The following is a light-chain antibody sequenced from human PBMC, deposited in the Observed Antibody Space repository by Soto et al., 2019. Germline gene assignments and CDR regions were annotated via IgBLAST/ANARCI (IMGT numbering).Light chain of an antibody. V-gene: IGLV2-14*01. CDR1: SSDVGAYNY. CDR2: EVT. CDR3: TSYSSSSPVL. J-gene: IGLJ2*01. Sequence: QSALTQPASVSGSLGQSITLSCTGTSSDVGAYNYVSWYQQHPDKAPKLLIFEVTNRPSGVSGRFSGSKSGITASLSISGLQPEDEADYYCTSYSSSSPVLFGGGTKLTVL.